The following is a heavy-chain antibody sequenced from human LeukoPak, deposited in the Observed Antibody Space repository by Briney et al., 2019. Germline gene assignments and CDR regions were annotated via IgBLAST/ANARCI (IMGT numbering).Heavy chain of an antibody. V-gene: IGHV1-18*01. CDR1: GYTFTSYG. CDR3: ARVPTIFGVVITGRYGMDV. Sequence: ASVKVSCKASGYTFTSYGISWVRQAPGQGLEWMGWISAYNGNTNYAQKLQGRVTMTTDTSTSTAYMELRSLRFDDTAVYYCARVPTIFGVVITGRYGMDVWGQGTTVTVSS. CDR2: ISAYNGNT. J-gene: IGHJ6*02. D-gene: IGHD3-3*01.